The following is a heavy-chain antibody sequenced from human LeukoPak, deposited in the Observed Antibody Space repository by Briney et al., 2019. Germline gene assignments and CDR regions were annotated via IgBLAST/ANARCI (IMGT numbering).Heavy chain of an antibody. J-gene: IGHJ3*02. CDR2: MTSKTDGGTT. CDR3: TTDLRYFDRTGFAFDI. CDR1: GFTFSNAW. D-gene: IGHD3-9*01. Sequence: PGGSLRLSCGASGFTFSNAWMSWVRQAPGKGLEWVGRMTSKTDGGTTDYIAPVKGRFTVSRDDSKNKLYLQMNSLKAEDTAVSYCTTDLRYFDRTGFAFDIWGQGTMVTVSS. V-gene: IGHV3-15*01.